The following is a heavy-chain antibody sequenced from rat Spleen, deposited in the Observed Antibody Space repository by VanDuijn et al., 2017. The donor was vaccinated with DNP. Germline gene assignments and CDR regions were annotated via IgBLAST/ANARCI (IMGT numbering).Heavy chain of an antibody. CDR3: TRDWIRGPFAY. J-gene: IGHJ3*01. V-gene: IGHV2-15*01. CDR1: GFSLTSYG. CDR2: IWSGGTT. Sequence: VQLVESGGDLVQPSQTLSLTCTVSGFSLTSYGVSWVRQPPGKGLEWIAAIWSGGTTDYNSALNSRLSISRDTSKSQVFLKMNSLQTEDTAIYFCTRDWIRGPFAYWGQGTLVTVSS. D-gene: IGHD4-3*01.